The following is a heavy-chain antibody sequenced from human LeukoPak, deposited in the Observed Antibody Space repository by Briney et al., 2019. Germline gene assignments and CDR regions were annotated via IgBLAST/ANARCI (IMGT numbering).Heavy chain of an antibody. D-gene: IGHD2-21*01. CDR2: INSDGSST. V-gene: IGHV3-74*01. CDR3: ARDGVEFYNWFDP. Sequence: GGSLRLSCAASGFSFSNYWMHWVRQAPGKGLVWVSRINSDGSSTTYADSVKGRFTISRDNAKDTLYLQMNSLRAEDTAVYYCARDGVEFYNWFDPWGQGTLVTVSS. J-gene: IGHJ5*02. CDR1: GFSFSNYW.